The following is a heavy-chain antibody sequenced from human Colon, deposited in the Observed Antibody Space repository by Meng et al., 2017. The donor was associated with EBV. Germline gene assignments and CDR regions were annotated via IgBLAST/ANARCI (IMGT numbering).Heavy chain of an antibody. CDR1: GDSIPSNAW. J-gene: IGHJ5*02. V-gene: IGHV4-4*02. D-gene: IGHD4-17*01. Sequence: ASGPGMVTCAGTLSGTCAVSGDSIPSNAWWSWVRQPSVKGLEWIGQIHHTGYSIFNPSLQRRVTMSVDKSKNQFFLTVRSVTASDTAVYYCARRDYGNYPLKSPWGQGPLVTVSS. CDR3: ARRDYGNYPLKSP. CDR2: IHHTGYS.